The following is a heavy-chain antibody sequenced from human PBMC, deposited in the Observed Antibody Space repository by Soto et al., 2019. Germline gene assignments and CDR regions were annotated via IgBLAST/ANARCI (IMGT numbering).Heavy chain of an antibody. D-gene: IGHD3-22*01. Sequence: SVKVSCKASGGTFSSYAISWVRQAPGQGLEWMGGIIPIFGTANYAQKFQGRVTITADESTSTAYMELSSLRSEDTAVYYCASVAYYYDSSGYSPYFDYWGQGTLVTVSS. CDR1: GGTFSSYA. V-gene: IGHV1-69*13. CDR2: IIPIFGTA. J-gene: IGHJ4*02. CDR3: ASVAYYYDSSGYSPYFDY.